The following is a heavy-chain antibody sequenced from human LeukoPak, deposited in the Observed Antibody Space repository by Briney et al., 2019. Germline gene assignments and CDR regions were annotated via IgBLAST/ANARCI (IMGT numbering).Heavy chain of an antibody. Sequence: GSLRLSCAASGFTFSSYWMHWVRQAPGKGLVWVSRINSDGSSTTYADSVKGRFTISRDNAKNSLYLQMNSLRAEDTATYYCASLLGACSVPHCPPSPDYWGQGTLVTVSS. CDR2: INSDGSST. D-gene: IGHD2-15*01. CDR3: ASLLGACSVPHCPPSPDY. J-gene: IGHJ4*02. V-gene: IGHV3-74*01. CDR1: GFTFSSYW.